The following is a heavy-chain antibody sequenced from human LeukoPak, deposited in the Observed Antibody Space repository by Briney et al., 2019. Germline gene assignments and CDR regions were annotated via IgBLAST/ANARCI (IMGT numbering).Heavy chain of an antibody. D-gene: IGHD5-18*01. J-gene: IGHJ4*02. CDR2: ISGGGGST. CDR1: GFTFGSYA. V-gene: IGHV3-23*01. Sequence: GGSLRLSCAASGFTFGSYAMTWVRQAPGKGLEWVSSISGGGGSTYYADSVKGRFTISRDNSKNTLYLQMNSLRVEDAAVYYCAKDLLAMTPMVSGLLCGGQGTLGTVSS. CDR3: AKDLLAMTPMVSGLLC.